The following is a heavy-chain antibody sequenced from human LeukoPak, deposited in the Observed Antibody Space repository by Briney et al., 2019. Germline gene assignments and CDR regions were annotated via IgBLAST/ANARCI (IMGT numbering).Heavy chain of an antibody. CDR2: ISGSGGST. CDR1: GFTFSSYA. CDR3: AIGLSCTAMVHCAFDI. V-gene: IGHV3-23*01. Sequence: GGSLRLSCAASGFTFSSYAMSWVRQAPGKGLEWVSAISGSGGSTYYADSVKGRFTISGDNSKNTLYLQMNSLRAEDTAVYYCAIGLSCTAMVHCAFDIWGQGTMVTVSS. D-gene: IGHD5-18*01. J-gene: IGHJ3*02.